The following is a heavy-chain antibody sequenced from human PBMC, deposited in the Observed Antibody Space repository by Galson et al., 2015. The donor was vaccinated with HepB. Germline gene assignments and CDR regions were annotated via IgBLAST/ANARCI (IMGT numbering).Heavy chain of an antibody. V-gene: IGHV3-23*01. CDR3: ARSLYGDYENPIDY. J-gene: IGHJ4*02. D-gene: IGHD4-17*01. CDR1: GFTFSSYA. CDR2: ISGSGGST. Sequence: SLRLSCAASGFTFSSYAMSWVRQAPGKGLEWVSAISGSGGSTYYADSVKGRFTISRDNSKNTLYLQMNSLRAEDTAVYYCARSLYGDYENPIDYWGQGTLITVSS.